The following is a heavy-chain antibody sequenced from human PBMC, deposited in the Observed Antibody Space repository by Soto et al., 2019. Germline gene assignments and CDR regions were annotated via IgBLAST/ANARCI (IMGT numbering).Heavy chain of an antibody. Sequence: SETLSLTCTVSGGSISSYYWSWIRQPPGKGLEWIGYIYYSGSTNYNPSLKSRVTISVDTSKNQFSLKLSSVTAADTAVYYCARVFPGDYRDYYYYYMDVWGKGTTVTVSS. D-gene: IGHD3-16*01. CDR1: GGSISSYY. CDR3: ARVFPGDYRDYYYYYMDV. V-gene: IGHV4-59*01. J-gene: IGHJ6*03. CDR2: IYYSGST.